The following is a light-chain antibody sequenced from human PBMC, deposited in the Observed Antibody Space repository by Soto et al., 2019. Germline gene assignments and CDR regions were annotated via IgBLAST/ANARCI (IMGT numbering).Light chain of an antibody. Sequence: DIQMTQSPSSLSASVGDRVSITCQASQDIRNYLNWYQQKPGKAPKLLIYDASNLEIGFPSRFSGSGSGTDFTFTISSLQPEDIAIYYCQQYDNLPITFGQGTRLEIQ. V-gene: IGKV1-33*01. CDR3: QQYDNLPIT. CDR2: DAS. J-gene: IGKJ5*01. CDR1: QDIRNY.